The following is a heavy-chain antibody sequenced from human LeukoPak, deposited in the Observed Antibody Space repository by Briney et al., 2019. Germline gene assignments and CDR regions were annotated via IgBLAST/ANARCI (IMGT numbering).Heavy chain of an antibody. CDR1: RFTFSNAW. D-gene: IGHD3-9*01. CDR3: AREYYDILTGYSVLDY. CDR2: ISYDGSNK. J-gene: IGHJ4*02. V-gene: IGHV3-30-3*01. Sequence: PGGSLRLSCAASRFTFSNAWMSWVRQAPGKGLEWVAVISYDGSNKYYADSVKGRFTISRDNSKDTLYLQMNSLRAEDTAVYYCAREYYDILTGYSVLDYWGQGTLVTVSS.